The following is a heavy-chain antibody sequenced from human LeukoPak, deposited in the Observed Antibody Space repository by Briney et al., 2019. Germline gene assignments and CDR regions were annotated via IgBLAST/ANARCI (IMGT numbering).Heavy chain of an antibody. CDR1: GGSISSYY. J-gene: IGHJ4*02. CDR2: IYYSGST. CDR3: ARVSYYYGSASKLGVFDY. D-gene: IGHD3-10*01. V-gene: IGHV4-59*01. Sequence: SETLSLTCTVSGGSISSYYWSWIRQPPGKGLEWIGYIYYSGSTNYNPSLKSRVTISVDTSKNQFSLKLSSVTAADTAVYYCARVSYYYGSASKLGVFDYWGQGTLVTVSS.